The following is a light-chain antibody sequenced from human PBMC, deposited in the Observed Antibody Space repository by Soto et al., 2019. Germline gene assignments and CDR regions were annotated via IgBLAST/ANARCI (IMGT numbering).Light chain of an antibody. J-gene: IGKJ4*01. CDR2: GAS. CDR1: QSVSSSY. Sequence: EIVLTQSPGTLSLSPGVRANLSCRDSQSVSSSYLAWYQQKPGQAPRQLIYGASSRATGIPDRFSGSGSGTDFTLTITRLEPEDFAVYYCQHYRTSFGGGTRVEIK. V-gene: IGKV3-20*01. CDR3: QHYRTS.